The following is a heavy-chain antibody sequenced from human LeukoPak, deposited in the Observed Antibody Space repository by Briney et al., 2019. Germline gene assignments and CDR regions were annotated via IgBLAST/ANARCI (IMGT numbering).Heavy chain of an antibody. CDR2: INPTGGTT. CDR3: ARETPQGIDV. J-gene: IGHJ6*02. Sequence: ASVKVSCKASGYRFINYYVHWVRQAPGQGPEWMGIINPTGGTTTYAQKFQGRVTMTRDTSTSTLYMELSSLRSEDTAVYYCARETPQGIDVWGQGTTVTVSS. V-gene: IGHV1-46*01. CDR1: GYRFINYY.